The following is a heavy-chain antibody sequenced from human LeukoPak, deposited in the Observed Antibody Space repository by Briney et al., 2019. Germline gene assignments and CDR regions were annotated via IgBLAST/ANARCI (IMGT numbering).Heavy chain of an antibody. Sequence: SETLSLTCTVSGYSISSGYYWGWIRQPPGKGLEWIGSIYHSGSTYYNASLKSQVSISIDTSKNQFSLKLVTAADTAVYYCARQTGSGLFILPGGQGTLVTVSS. D-gene: IGHD3/OR15-3a*01. V-gene: IGHV4-38-2*02. J-gene: IGHJ4*02. CDR2: IYHSGST. CDR1: GYSISSGYY. CDR3: ARQTGSGLFILP.